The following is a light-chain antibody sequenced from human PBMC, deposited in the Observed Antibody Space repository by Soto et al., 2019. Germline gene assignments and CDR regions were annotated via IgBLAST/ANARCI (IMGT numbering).Light chain of an antibody. CDR3: QQYNYWPPWT. CDR1: QSASNN. Sequence: ILMTQSPATLSVSPGERATLSCRARQSASNNLAWYQQKPGQAPRLLIYDASTRATGIPARCSGSGSGTEFTLTISGLQSEDFAVYYCQQYNYWPPWTFGQGTKVEIK. CDR2: DAS. V-gene: IGKV3-15*01. J-gene: IGKJ1*01.